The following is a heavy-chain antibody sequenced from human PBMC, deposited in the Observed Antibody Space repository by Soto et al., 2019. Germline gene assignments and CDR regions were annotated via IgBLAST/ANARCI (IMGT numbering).Heavy chain of an antibody. CDR3: ARGGGYCTNGVCYRSYCGMDV. CDR1: GGSISSYY. CDR2: IYYSGST. D-gene: IGHD2-8*01. V-gene: IGHV4-59*01. Sequence: SETLSLTCTVSGGSISSYYWSWIRQPPGKGLEWIGYIYYSGSTNYNPSLKSRVTISVDTSKNQFSLKLSSVTAADTAVYYCARGGGYCTNGVCYRSYCGMDVWGQGTTVTVSS. J-gene: IGHJ6*02.